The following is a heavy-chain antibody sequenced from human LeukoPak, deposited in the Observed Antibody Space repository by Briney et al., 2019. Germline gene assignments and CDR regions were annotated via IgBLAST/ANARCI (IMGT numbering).Heavy chain of an antibody. Sequence: GGSLRLSCAASGFTFSSYGIHWVRQAPGKGLEWVAFIRYDGSNKYYADSVKGRFTISRDNSKNTLFLQMNSLRAEDTAVYYCAKGRLNDYGDDRALDYWGQGTLVTVSS. J-gene: IGHJ4*02. D-gene: IGHD4-17*01. CDR2: IRYDGSNK. CDR1: GFTFSSYG. CDR3: AKGRLNDYGDDRALDY. V-gene: IGHV3-30*02.